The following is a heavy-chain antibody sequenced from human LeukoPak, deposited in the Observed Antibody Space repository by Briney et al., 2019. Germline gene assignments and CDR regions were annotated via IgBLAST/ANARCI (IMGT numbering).Heavy chain of an antibody. CDR2: ISAYNGNT. CDR3: ARGRESSSSLDY. D-gene: IGHD6-6*01. Sequence: ASVQVSCKASGFTFTNYGISWVRQAPGQGLEWMGWISAYNGNTNYAQKLQGRVTMTTDTSTSTAYMELRSLRSDDTAVYYCARGRESSSSLDYWGQGTLVTVSS. J-gene: IGHJ4*02. V-gene: IGHV1-18*01. CDR1: GFTFTNYG.